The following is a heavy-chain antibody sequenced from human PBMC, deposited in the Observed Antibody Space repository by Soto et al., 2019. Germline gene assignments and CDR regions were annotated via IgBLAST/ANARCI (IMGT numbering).Heavy chain of an antibody. V-gene: IGHV3-23*01. D-gene: IGHD3-22*01. CDR1: GFTLSSYA. J-gene: IGHJ4*02. CDR3: AKVFYYYDSSGYYYFDY. CDR2: ISGSGGST. Sequence: PGGSLRLSCAASGFTLSSYAMSWVRQAPGKGLEWVSAISGSGGSTYYADSVKGRFTISRDNSKNTLYLQMSSLRAEDTAVYYCAKVFYYYDSSGYYYFDYWGQGTLVTVSS.